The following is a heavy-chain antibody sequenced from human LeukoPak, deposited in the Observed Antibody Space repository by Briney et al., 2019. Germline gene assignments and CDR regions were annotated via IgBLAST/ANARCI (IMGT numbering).Heavy chain of an antibody. D-gene: IGHD5/OR15-5a*01. J-gene: IGHJ4*02. CDR2: ISTYNGNT. CDR1: GYTFTSYD. Sequence: ASVKVSCKASGYTFTSYDINWVRQAPGQGLEWMGWISTYNGNTNYAPKLQGRVTMTTDTSTSTAYMELRSLRSDDTAVYYCASVSPPGVDYWGQGTLVTVSS. CDR3: ASVSPPGVDY. V-gene: IGHV1-18*01.